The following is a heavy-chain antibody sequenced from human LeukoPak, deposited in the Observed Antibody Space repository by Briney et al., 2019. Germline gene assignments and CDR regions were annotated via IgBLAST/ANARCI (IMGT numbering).Heavy chain of an antibody. CDR3: AHRAYYYDSSGYYLLWFDP. CDR1: GFSLSTSGVG. D-gene: IGHD3-22*01. CDR2: IYWDDDK. Sequence: SGPTLVNPTQTLTLTCTFSGFSLSTSGVGVGWIRQPPGTALEWLALIYWDDDKRYSPSLKSRLTITKDTSKNQVVLTMTNMDPVDTATYYCAHRAYYYDSSGYYLLWFDPWGQGTLVTVSS. J-gene: IGHJ5*02. V-gene: IGHV2-5*02.